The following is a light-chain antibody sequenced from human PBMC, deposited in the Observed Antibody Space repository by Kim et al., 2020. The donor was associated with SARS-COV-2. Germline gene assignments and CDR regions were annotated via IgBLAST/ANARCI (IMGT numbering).Light chain of an antibody. CDR3: QSYDSTLNWV. Sequence: QSVLTQPPSVSGAPGQRVTISCTGSSSNIGAGYDVHWYQQLPGTAPKLLICGNNNRPSGVPDRFSGSKSGTSASLAITGLQADDEADYYCQSYDSTLNWVFGGGTQLTVL. J-gene: IGLJ3*02. V-gene: IGLV1-40*01. CDR1: SSNIGAGYD. CDR2: GNN.